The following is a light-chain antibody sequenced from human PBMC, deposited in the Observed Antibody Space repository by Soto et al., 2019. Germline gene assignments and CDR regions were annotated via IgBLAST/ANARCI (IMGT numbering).Light chain of an antibody. CDR3: SSYKSSSTNV. CDR2: EVS. CDR1: SSDVGGYNY. Sequence: QSALTQPASVSGSPGQSITISCTGTSSDVGGYNYVSWYQQHPGKAPKLMIYEVSNRPSGVSNRFSGSKSGNTASLTISGLQAEDEADYYCSSYKSSSTNVFGTGTKVTV. V-gene: IGLV2-14*01. J-gene: IGLJ1*01.